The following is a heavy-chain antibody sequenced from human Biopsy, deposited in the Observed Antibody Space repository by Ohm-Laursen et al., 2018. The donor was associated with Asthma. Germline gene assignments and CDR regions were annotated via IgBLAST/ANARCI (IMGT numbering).Heavy chain of an antibody. CDR2: FFHSGST. V-gene: IGHV4-4*03. CDR3: ATLRLYCRGANCFFFNY. CDR1: GGSINSSTW. J-gene: IGHJ4*02. Sequence: PGTLSLTCTVSGGSINSSTWWSWVRQPPGKGLEWIGEFFHSGSTNYSPSLKSRVTISVDKSKNQFSLTLIAVTAADPAVYYCATLRLYCRGANCFFFNYWGQGTLVTVSS. D-gene: IGHD2-2*01.